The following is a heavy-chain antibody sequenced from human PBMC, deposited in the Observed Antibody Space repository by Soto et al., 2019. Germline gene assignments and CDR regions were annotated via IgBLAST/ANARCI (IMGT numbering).Heavy chain of an antibody. Sequence: QVQLVESGGGVVQPGRSLRLSCAASGFIFNEYGMHWVRQAPGKGLEWVAAIWYDGSNKYYADSVKGRFTFSRDNSKNTMSLQKNSLRVEDTSVYYCARCSCSGGNCNLNQRSFDLWGQGALVTVSS. CDR3: ARCSCSGGNCNLNQRSFDL. CDR2: IWYDGSNK. CDR1: GFIFNEYG. V-gene: IGHV3-33*03. J-gene: IGHJ4*02. D-gene: IGHD2-15*01.